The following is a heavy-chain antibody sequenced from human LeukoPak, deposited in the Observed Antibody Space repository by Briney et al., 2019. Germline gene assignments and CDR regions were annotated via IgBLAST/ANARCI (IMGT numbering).Heavy chain of an antibody. V-gene: IGHV3-23*01. CDR2: ISGSGGST. Sequence: ETLSLTCTVSGVSISSGSYYWSWVRQAPGKGLEWVSAISGSGGSTYYADSVKGRFTISRDNSKNTLYLQMNSLRAEDTAVYYCAKDLVRNYYGPYWGQGTLVTVSS. D-gene: IGHD3-10*01. CDR1: GVSISSGSYY. CDR3: AKDLVRNYYGPY. J-gene: IGHJ4*02.